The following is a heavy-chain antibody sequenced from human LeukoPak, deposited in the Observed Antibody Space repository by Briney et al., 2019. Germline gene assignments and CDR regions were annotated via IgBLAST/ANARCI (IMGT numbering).Heavy chain of an antibody. J-gene: IGHJ4*02. D-gene: IGHD6-13*01. CDR2: ISSDGSST. Sequence: GGSLRLSCAASGFTFSSYWMHWVRQAPGKGLVWVSRISSDGSSTSYADSVKGRFTISRDNAKNTLYLRMNSLRAEDTAVYYCARDLFVSSFLLDYWGQGTLVTVSS. V-gene: IGHV3-74*01. CDR1: GFTFSSYW. CDR3: ARDLFVSSFLLDY.